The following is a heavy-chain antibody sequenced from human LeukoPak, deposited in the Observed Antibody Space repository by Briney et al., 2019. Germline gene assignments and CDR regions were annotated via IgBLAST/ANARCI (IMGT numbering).Heavy chain of an antibody. Sequence: SETLSLTCTVSGASISSYYWNWIRQPPGKGLEWIGYIYYSGSTNYNPSLKSRVTISVDTSKNQFSLKLSSVTAADTAVYYCARGNDYGDYEYYFDYWGQGTLVTVSS. CDR3: ARGNDYGDYEYYFDY. D-gene: IGHD4-17*01. V-gene: IGHV4-59*01. J-gene: IGHJ4*02. CDR2: IYYSGST. CDR1: GASISSYY.